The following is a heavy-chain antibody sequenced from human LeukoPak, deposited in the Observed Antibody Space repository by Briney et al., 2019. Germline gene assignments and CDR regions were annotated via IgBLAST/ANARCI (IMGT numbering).Heavy chain of an antibody. V-gene: IGHV3-23*01. CDR3: AKRRDYFDY. CDR1: GFTFSSYG. CDR2: ISNSGGGT. J-gene: IGHJ4*02. Sequence: PGGSLRLSCAASGFTFSSYGMTWVRQAPGKGLEWVSSISNSGGGTYYADSVKGRFTISRDNSKNTLYLQTKSLRDEDTAIYYCAKRRDYFDYWGQGTLVSVSS.